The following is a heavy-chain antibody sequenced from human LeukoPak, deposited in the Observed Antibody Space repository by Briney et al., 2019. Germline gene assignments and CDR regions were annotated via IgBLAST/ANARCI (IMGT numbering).Heavy chain of an antibody. Sequence: GGSLRLSCAASGFTLSSYAMSWVRQAPGKGLEWVSVISDSGGTTYYADSVKGRFTISRDNSMDTLYLQMNSLRADDTAVYYCAKGARWELPLDYWGQGTLVTVSS. CDR1: GFTLSSYA. D-gene: IGHD1-26*01. V-gene: IGHV3-23*01. CDR2: ISDSGGTT. CDR3: AKGARWELPLDY. J-gene: IGHJ4*02.